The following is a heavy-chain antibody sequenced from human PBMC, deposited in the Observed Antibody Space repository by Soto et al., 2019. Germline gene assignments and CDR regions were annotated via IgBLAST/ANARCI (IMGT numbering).Heavy chain of an antibody. CDR3: ARGQLPAATTYFDF. Sequence: QVHLVESRGGVVQPGGSLRLSCAASGFTFSSYAIHWVRQAPGKGLEWVAIIWFDGSNKYYADSVKGRFSISRDNSKNTLFLQMDSPRAEDTAVYYCARGQLPAATTYFDFWGQGTLVIVSS. D-gene: IGHD2-15*01. J-gene: IGHJ4*02. CDR2: IWFDGSNK. V-gene: IGHV3-33*01. CDR1: GFTFSSYA.